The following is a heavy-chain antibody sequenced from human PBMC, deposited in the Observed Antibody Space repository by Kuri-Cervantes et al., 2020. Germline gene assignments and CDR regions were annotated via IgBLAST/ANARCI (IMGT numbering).Heavy chain of an antibody. CDR2: INPSVGST. CDR3: ARELGEWLRFGPSGPAYDH. D-gene: IGHD5-12*01. CDR1: GYTFTSYY. Sequence: ASVKVSCKASGYTFTSYYMHWVRQAPGQGLEWMGIINPSVGSTSYAQKFQGRVTMTRDTSTSTVYMELSSLRSEDTAVYYCARELGEWLRFGPSGPAYDHWGQGTLVTVSS. J-gene: IGHJ4*02. V-gene: IGHV1-46*01.